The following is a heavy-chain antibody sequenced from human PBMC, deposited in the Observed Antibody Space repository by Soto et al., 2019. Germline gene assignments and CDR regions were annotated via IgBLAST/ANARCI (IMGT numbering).Heavy chain of an antibody. J-gene: IGHJ4*02. Sequence: PSETLSLTCTVSGGSINSGDYYWSWIRQPPGKGLEWIGYIYYSGSTYYNPSLKSRVTISVDTSKNQFSLKLSSVTAADTAVYYCARWEGLDTAMVFDYWGQGTLVTVSS. V-gene: IGHV4-30-4*01. CDR1: GGSINSGDYY. CDR3: ARWEGLDTAMVFDY. CDR2: IYYSGST. D-gene: IGHD5-18*01.